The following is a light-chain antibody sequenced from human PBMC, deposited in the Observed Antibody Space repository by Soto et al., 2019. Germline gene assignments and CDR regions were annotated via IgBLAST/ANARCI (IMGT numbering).Light chain of an antibody. CDR3: MQGLQTLPT. CDR2: LTS. CDR1: QSLLHSDGYNY. Sequence: DIVMTQSPLSLPVTPGEPASISCRSSQSLLHSDGYNYLDWYLQKPGQSPQLLIYLTSKRASGVPDRFSGSGSDTDFILKISRVEAEDVGVYYCMQGLQTLPTFGPGTKVHIK. V-gene: IGKV2-28*01. J-gene: IGKJ3*01.